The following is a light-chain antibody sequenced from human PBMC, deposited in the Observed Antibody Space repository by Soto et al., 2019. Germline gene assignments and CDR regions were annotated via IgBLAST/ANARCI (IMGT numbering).Light chain of an antibody. Sequence: ENVLTQSQATLSLSRVERGNLXRRASQSVSSNLAWYQQKPGQAPRLLIYGASSRATGIPDRFSGSGSGTDFTLTISRLEPEDFAVYYCQQYGSSPLTFGGGTKV. V-gene: IGKV3-20*01. CDR3: QQYGSSPLT. CDR2: GAS. J-gene: IGKJ4*01. CDR1: QSVSSN.